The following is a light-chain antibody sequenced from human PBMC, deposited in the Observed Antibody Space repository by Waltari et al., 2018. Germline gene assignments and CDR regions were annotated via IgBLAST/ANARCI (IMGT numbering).Light chain of an antibody. CDR3: MQGTHWPYT. J-gene: IGKJ2*01. CDR1: QILVYADGNTY. V-gene: IGKV2-30*01. CDR2: RVS. Sequence: EVVMTQSPLSLPVTLGQPASIHCRPSQILVYADGNTYLNWFHQRTGQSPRRLIYRVSVRDSGVPDRFSGSGSGTDFTLMISRVEAEDVGVYYCMQGTHWPYTFGQGTKLEIK.